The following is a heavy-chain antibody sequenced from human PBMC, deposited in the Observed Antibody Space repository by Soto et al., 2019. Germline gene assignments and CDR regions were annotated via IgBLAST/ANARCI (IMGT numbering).Heavy chain of an antibody. Sequence: QPGGSLRLSCAASGFTFSSYAMSWVRQAPGKGLEWVSAISGSGGSTYYADSVKGRLTISRDNSKNTLYLQMNSLRAEDTAVYYCAKDLSPLYYGSGRPNWFDPWGQGTLVTVSS. CDR1: GFTFSSYA. CDR3: AKDLSPLYYGSGRPNWFDP. V-gene: IGHV3-23*01. CDR2: ISGSGGST. D-gene: IGHD3-10*01. J-gene: IGHJ5*02.